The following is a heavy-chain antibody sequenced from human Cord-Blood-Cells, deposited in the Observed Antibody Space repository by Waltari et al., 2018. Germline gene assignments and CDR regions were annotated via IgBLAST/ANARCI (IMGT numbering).Heavy chain of an antibody. CDR1: GFTFSSYA. CDR2: ISGSGGST. J-gene: IGHJ4*02. V-gene: IGHV3-23*01. Sequence: EVQLLESGGGLVQPGGSLSLSCAASGFTFSSYAMRWVRQATGKGLEWVSAISGSGGSTYYADPVKGRFTISRDNSKNTLYLQMNSLRAEDTAVYYCAKATPQLIRFLEWLFDYWGQGTLVTVSS. D-gene: IGHD3-3*01. CDR3: AKATPQLIRFLEWLFDY.